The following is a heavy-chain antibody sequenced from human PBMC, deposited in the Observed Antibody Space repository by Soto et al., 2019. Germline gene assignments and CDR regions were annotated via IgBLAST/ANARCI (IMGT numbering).Heavy chain of an antibody. D-gene: IGHD6-19*01. CDR3: ASRIAVAGSVIY. Sequence: SETLSLTCTVSGGSISSSSYYWGWIRQPQGRGLXWXGXXXDXGXTXYXXXXKSRVTISVDTSKNKFSLKLSCVTAADKAVYYCASRIAVAGSVIYWGQGTLVTVSS. V-gene: IGHV4-39*01. J-gene: IGHJ4*02. CDR1: GGSISSSSYY. CDR2: XXDXGXT.